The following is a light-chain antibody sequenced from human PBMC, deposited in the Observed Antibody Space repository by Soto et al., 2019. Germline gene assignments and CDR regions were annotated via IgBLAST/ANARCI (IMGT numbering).Light chain of an antibody. CDR1: VGTYHL. V-gene: IGLV2-23*01. CDR3: CSYAGSSTSFV. CDR2: EGT. J-gene: IGLJ1*01. Sequence: QSVLTQPASVSGSPGQSIPLSCTAVGTYHLVTWYQQLPGKAPKLVIHEGTQRTSGISYRFSGSRSGNTASLTISDLQAEDEADYYCCSYAGSSTSFVFGAGTKLTVL.